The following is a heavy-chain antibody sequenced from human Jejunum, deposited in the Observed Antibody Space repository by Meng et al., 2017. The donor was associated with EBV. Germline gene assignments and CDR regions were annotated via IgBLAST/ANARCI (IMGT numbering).Heavy chain of an antibody. V-gene: IGHV3-30-3*01. J-gene: IGHJ4*02. D-gene: IGHD3-16*01. CDR1: GFTFSGHA. CDR2: ISNDGNNK. CDR3: TREWGADY. Sequence: VQLGESGGGVVQPGGSLRLSFAASGFTFSGHAMQWVRQAPGKGLKWVALISNDGNNKYYADSVKGRFTISRDNSKNTLYLQMNSLRVDDTALYYCTREWGADYWGQGTLVTVSS.